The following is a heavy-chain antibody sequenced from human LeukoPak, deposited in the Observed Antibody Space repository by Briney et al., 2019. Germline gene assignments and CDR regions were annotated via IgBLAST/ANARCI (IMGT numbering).Heavy chain of an antibody. D-gene: IGHD6-19*01. Sequence: SETLSLTCTVSGGSISSYYWSWIRQPPGKGLEWIGYIYYSGSTNYNPSLKSRVTISVDTSKNQFSLKLSSVTAADTAVYYCARVSKDSSGWYLDYWGQGTLVTVSS. CDR2: IYYSGST. J-gene: IGHJ4*02. CDR3: ARVSKDSSGWYLDY. CDR1: GGSISSYY. V-gene: IGHV4-59*01.